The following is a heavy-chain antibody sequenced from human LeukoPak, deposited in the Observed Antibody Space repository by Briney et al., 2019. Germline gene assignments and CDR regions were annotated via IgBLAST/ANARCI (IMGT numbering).Heavy chain of an antibody. J-gene: IGHJ5*02. CDR2: IYYSGST. V-gene: IGHV4-39*07. CDR1: GGSISSSSYY. Sequence: SETLSLTCTVSGGSISSSSYYWGWIRQPPGKGLEWIGSIYYSGSTYYNPSLKSRVTISVDTSKNQFSLKLSSVTAADTAVYYCARLEHYCSGGGCYWFDPWGQGTLVTVSS. D-gene: IGHD2-15*01. CDR3: ARLEHYCSGGGCYWFDP.